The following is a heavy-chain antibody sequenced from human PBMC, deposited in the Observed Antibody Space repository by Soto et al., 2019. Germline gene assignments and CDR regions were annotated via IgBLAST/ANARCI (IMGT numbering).Heavy chain of an antibody. Sequence: QVQLVQSGAEVKKPGASVKVSCKASGYTFTSYDINWVRQATRQGLEWMGWMNPNSGNTGYAQKFQGRVTMTRNTSISTAYKELSSLRSEDTAVYYCASSFWSGYSNWFDPWGQGTLVTVSS. D-gene: IGHD3-3*01. J-gene: IGHJ5*02. CDR2: MNPNSGNT. CDR3: ASSFWSGYSNWFDP. CDR1: GYTFTSYD. V-gene: IGHV1-8*01.